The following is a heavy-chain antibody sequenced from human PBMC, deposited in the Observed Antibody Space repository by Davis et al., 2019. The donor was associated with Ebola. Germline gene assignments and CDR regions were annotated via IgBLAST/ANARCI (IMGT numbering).Heavy chain of an antibody. D-gene: IGHD6-6*01. J-gene: IGHJ4*02. Sequence: GSLRLSCAVYGGSFSGYYWSWIRQPPGKGLEWIGEINHSGSTNYNPSLKSRVTISVDTSKNQFSLKLSSVTDADTAVYYCARGLKPYSSSPLGYWGQGTLVTVSS. V-gene: IGHV4-34*01. CDR3: ARGLKPYSSSPLGY. CDR2: INHSGST. CDR1: GGSFSGYY.